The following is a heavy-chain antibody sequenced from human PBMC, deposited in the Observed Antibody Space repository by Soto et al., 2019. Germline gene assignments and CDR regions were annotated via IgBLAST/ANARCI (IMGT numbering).Heavy chain of an antibody. V-gene: IGHV4-39*01. D-gene: IGHD3-3*02. Sequence: SETLSLTCTVSGSSINSSGYYWGWIRQPPGKGLEWIGSMFYGVSTYYNPSLKSRVTVSVDTSKNQFSLNLRSVTAADTAVYYCARLPSRHLVDYWGQGTLVAVSS. CDR2: MFYGVST. CDR3: ARLPSRHLVDY. CDR1: GSSINSSGYY. J-gene: IGHJ4*02.